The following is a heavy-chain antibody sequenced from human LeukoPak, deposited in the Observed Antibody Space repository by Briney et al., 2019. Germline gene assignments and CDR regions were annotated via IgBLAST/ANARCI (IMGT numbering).Heavy chain of an antibody. D-gene: IGHD3-22*01. CDR3: TRLRPDSRKDY. V-gene: IGHV3-73*01. CDR1: GFTFSGSA. Sequence: GGSLRLSCAASGFTFSGSAMHWVRQASGKGLEWVGRIRSKANSYATAYAASVKGRLTISRDDSKNTAYLQMNSLKTEDTAVYYCTRLRPDSRKDYWGQGTLVTVSS. CDR2: IRSKANSYAT. J-gene: IGHJ4*02.